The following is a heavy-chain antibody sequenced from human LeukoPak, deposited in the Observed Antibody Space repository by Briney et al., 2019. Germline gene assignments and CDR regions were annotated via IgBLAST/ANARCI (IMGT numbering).Heavy chain of an antibody. CDR2: IYYSGST. CDR3: ARVTGSYPGQGYYFDY. CDR1: GGSISSSNYY. Sequence: SETLSLTCTVSGGSISSSNYYWGWIRQPPGKGLEWIGSIYYSGSTYYNPSLKSRVTISVDTSKNQFSLKLSSVTAADTAVYYCARVTGSYPGQGYYFDYWGQGTLVTVSS. J-gene: IGHJ4*02. D-gene: IGHD1-26*01. V-gene: IGHV4-39*07.